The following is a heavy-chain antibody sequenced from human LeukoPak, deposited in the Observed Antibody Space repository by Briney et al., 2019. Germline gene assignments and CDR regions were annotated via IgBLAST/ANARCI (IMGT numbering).Heavy chain of an antibody. V-gene: IGHV4-34*01. CDR1: GGSFSGYY. Sequence: KPSETLSLTCAVYGGSFSGYYWSWIRQPPGKGLEWIGEINHSGSTNYNPSLKSRVTISVDKSKNQFSLKLSSVTAADTAVYYCARGHSAAGTNWFDPWGQGTLVTVSS. CDR2: INHSGST. J-gene: IGHJ5*02. CDR3: ARGHSAAGTNWFDP. D-gene: IGHD6-13*01.